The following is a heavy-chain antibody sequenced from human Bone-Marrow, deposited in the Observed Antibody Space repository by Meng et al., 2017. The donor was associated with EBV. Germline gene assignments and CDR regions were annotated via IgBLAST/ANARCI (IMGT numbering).Heavy chain of an antibody. CDR2: IYYSGST. D-gene: IGHD2-15*01. J-gene: IGHJ4*02. CDR3: ARVVAAIDY. CDR1: GGSISSSSYY. Sequence: RLALQQSGPGLAKLSDTLLPTCPVSGGSISSSSYYWGVIRQPPGKGLEWIGSIYYSGSTYYNPSLKSRVTISVDTSKNQFSLTLSSVTAADTAVYYCARVVAAIDYWGQGTLVTVSS. V-gene: IGHV4-39*06.